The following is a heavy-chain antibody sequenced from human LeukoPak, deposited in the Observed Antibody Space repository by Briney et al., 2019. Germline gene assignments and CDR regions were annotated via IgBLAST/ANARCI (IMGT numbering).Heavy chain of an antibody. D-gene: IGHD3-22*01. CDR2: INSDGSTT. V-gene: IGHV3-74*01. CDR3: ARGHHYYDSSAYYY. Sequence: GGSLRLSCAASGFTFISYWMHWVRQAPGKGLVWVSRINSDGSTTSYAASVKGRFTISRDTARNTLYLQMNSLRAEDTAVYYCARGHHYYDSSAYYYWGQGALVTVSS. CDR1: GFTFISYW. J-gene: IGHJ4*02.